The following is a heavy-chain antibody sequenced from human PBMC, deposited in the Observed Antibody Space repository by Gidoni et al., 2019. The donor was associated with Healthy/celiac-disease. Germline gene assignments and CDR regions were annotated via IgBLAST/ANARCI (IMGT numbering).Heavy chain of an antibody. CDR2: IRSKAYGGTT. V-gene: IGHV3-49*03. CDR1: GFTFGDDA. CDR3: TRGRGTDIVVVPAAIV. D-gene: IGHD2-2*01. J-gene: IGHJ3*01. Sequence: EVQLVESGGGLVQPGRSLRRSCTASGFTFGDDAMSWFRQAPGKGLEWVGFIRSKAYGGTTEYAASVKGRFTISRDDSKSIAYLQMNSLKTEDTAVYYCTRGRGTDIVVVPAAIVWGQVTMVTVSS.